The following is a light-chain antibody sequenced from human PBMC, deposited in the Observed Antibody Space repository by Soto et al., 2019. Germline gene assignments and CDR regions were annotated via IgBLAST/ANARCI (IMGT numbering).Light chain of an antibody. Sequence: QSVVTQPPSVSGAPGQRVTISCTGSSSNIGAGYDVHWYQQFPGTAPKLLIYGNSNRPSGVPDRFSGSKSGTSASLAITGLQAEDEADYYCQSYDNSLSSRVFGGGTKVTVL. CDR1: SSNIGAGYD. CDR3: QSYDNSLSSRV. J-gene: IGLJ2*01. V-gene: IGLV1-40*01. CDR2: GNS.